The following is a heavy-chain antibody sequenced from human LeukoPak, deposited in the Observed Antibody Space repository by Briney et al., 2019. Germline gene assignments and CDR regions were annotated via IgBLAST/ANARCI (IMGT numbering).Heavy chain of an antibody. V-gene: IGHV1-46*01. Sequence: GASVKVPCKASGYTFTSYYMHWVRQAPGQGLEWMGIINPSGGSTSYAQKFQGRVTMTRDTSTSTVYMELSSLRSEDTAVYYCARGKEEMATIPHFDYWGQGTLVTVSS. CDR3: ARGKEEMATIPHFDY. CDR1: GYTFTSYY. D-gene: IGHD5-24*01. CDR2: INPSGGST. J-gene: IGHJ4*02.